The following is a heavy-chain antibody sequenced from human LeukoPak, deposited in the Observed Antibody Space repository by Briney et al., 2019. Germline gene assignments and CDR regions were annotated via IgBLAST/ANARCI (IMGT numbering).Heavy chain of an antibody. J-gene: IGHJ6*03. Sequence: PSETLSLTCTVSGGSISSGGYYWSWIRQHPGKGLEWIGYIYYSGSTNYNPSLKSRVTMSVDTSKNQFSLKLSSVTAADTAVYYCARAHSSPVVYYYYYMDVWGKGTTVTVSS. V-gene: IGHV4-61*08. CDR1: GGSISSGGYY. CDR2: IYYSGST. D-gene: IGHD2-21*01. CDR3: ARAHSSPVVYYYYYMDV.